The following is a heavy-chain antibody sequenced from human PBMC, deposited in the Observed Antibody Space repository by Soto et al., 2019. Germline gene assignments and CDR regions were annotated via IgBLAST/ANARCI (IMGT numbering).Heavy chain of an antibody. CDR2: IYYSGST. J-gene: IGHJ4*02. CDR1: GGSISSYY. V-gene: IGHV4-59*01. D-gene: IGHD5-18*01. Sequence: SETLSLTCTVSGGSISSYYWSWIRQPPGKGLEWIGYIYYSGSTNYNPSLKSRVTISVDTSKNQFSLKLSSVTAADTAVYCCARGRGTAMVEYYFDYWGQGTLVTVSS. CDR3: ARGRGTAMVEYYFDY.